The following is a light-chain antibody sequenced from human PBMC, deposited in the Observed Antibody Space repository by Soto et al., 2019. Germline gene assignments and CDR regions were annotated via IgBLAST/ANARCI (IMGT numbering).Light chain of an antibody. CDR2: EVT. Sequence: QSVRTQPASVSGSPGQSITISCTGTSSDVGAYNYVSWYQHHPGKVPKLLIYEVTNRPSGVSDRFSGSKSGNTASLTISGLQAEGEADYYCSSKRDSSTLFVFGTGTKVTVL. J-gene: IGLJ1*01. CDR1: SSDVGAYNY. CDR3: SSKRDSSTLFV. V-gene: IGLV2-14*01.